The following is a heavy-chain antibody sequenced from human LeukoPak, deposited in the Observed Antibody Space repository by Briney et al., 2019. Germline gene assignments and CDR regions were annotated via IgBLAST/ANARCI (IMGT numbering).Heavy chain of an antibody. D-gene: IGHD2-21*01. Sequence: ASVKVSCKASGYVFTAYYIHWVRQAPGQGLEWMGWINPKTGGTNSAQRFQGRVTMTRDTSLRATYMELSRLGSEDTAIYFCARSDDPYQTDYWGQGTLVTVSS. CDR1: GYVFTAYY. CDR3: ARSDDPYQTDY. V-gene: IGHV1-2*02. J-gene: IGHJ4*02. CDR2: INPKTGGT.